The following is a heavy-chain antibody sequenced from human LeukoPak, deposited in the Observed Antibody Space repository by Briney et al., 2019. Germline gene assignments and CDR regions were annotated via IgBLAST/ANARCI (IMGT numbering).Heavy chain of an antibody. CDR1: GTSISNYY. D-gene: IGHD2-2*02. J-gene: IGHJ4*02. V-gene: IGHV4-59*01. CDR2: IYYSGDT. CDR3: ARGTTRYTTTYYFDY. Sequence: SETLSLTCTVSGTSISNYYWSWIRQPPGKGLEWIGYIYYSGDTNYNPSLKSRVTMSVDTSKNQFSLMLSSLTAAGTAVFYCARGTTRYTTTYYFDYWGQGTLVTVSS.